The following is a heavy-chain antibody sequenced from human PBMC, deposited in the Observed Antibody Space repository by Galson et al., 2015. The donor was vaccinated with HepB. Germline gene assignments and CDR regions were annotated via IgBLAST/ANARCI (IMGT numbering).Heavy chain of an antibody. D-gene: IGHD3-3*01. CDR1: GFTFSSYN. V-gene: IGHV3-21*03. CDR3: ARDKGGYDFWSAYYY. CDR2: ISSSGSST. Sequence: SLRLSCAASGFTFSSYNMHWVRQAPGKGLEWVSSISSSGSSTYYADSLKGRFTISRDNSKNTVYLQMSNMRAEDTAFYHCARDKGGYDFWSAYYYWGQGTLVTVSS. J-gene: IGHJ4*02.